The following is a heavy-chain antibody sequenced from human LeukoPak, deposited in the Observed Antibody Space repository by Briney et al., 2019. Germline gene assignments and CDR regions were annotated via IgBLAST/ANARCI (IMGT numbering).Heavy chain of an antibody. V-gene: IGHV1-46*01. CDR3: ARAVTKWFDP. CDR2: INPSGGST. Sequence: ASVKVSCKASGYTFTSYYMHWVRQAPGQGLEWRRIINPSGGSTSYAQKFQGRVTMTRDTSTSTVYMELSSLRSEDTAVYYCARAVTKWFDPWGQGTLVTVSS. J-gene: IGHJ5*02. D-gene: IGHD4-17*01. CDR1: GYTFTSYY.